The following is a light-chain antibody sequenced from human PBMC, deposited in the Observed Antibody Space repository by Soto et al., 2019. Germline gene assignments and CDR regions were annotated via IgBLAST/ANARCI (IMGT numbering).Light chain of an antibody. V-gene: IGKV1-5*03. Sequence: DIQMTQSPSTLSASVGDRVTITCRASQSIGSWLAWYQQKPGKAPNLLIYRASSLESGVPSRFSGSESGTEFTLTISSLQPDDFATYYCQQYNSYSWTFGQGTKVEIK. CDR1: QSIGSW. CDR2: RAS. CDR3: QQYNSYSWT. J-gene: IGKJ1*01.